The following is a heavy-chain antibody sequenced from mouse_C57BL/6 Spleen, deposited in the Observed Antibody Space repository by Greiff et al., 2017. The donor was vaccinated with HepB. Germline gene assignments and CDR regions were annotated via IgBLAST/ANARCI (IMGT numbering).Heavy chain of an antibody. J-gene: IGHJ4*01. V-gene: IGHV1-43*01. Sequence: EVQLQQSGPELVKPGASVKISCKASGYSFTGYYMHWVKQSSEKSLEWIGEINPSTGGTSYNQKFKGKATLTVDKSSSTAYMQLKSLTSEDSAVYYCARSGFDYDYAMDYWGQGTSVTVSS. CDR2: INPSTGGT. CDR3: ARSGFDYDYAMDY. D-gene: IGHD2-4*01. CDR1: GYSFTGYY.